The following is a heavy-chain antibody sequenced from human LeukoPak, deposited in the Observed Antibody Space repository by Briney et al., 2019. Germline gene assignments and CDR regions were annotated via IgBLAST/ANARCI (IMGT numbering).Heavy chain of an antibody. CDR1: GFTFSSYE. Sequence: GGSLRLSCAASGFTFSSYEMHWVRHAPGKGLVWVSRINSDGSSTSYADSVKGRFTISRDNAKNTLYLQTNSLRAEDTAVYYCARDFGYSSSWYGVEYYYYYMDVWGKGTTVTVSS. CDR3: ARDFGYSSSWYGVEYYYYYMDV. V-gene: IGHV3-74*01. J-gene: IGHJ6*03. CDR2: INSDGSST. D-gene: IGHD6-13*01.